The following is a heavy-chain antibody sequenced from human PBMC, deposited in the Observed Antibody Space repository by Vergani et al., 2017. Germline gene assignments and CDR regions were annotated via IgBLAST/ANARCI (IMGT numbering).Heavy chain of an antibody. CDR3: ARVVVGSSWYWGDFDI. D-gene: IGHD6-13*01. V-gene: IGHV4-59*01. Sequence: QVQLQESGPGLVKPSETLSLTCTVSGVPISRYYWNWIRQPPGKGLEWVGYIYYCGSTDYNPSLKSRVTISVDTSKSQFSLKLNSVTAADTAVYYCARVVVGSSWYWGDFDIWGQGTMVTVSS. CDR1: GVPISRYY. J-gene: IGHJ3*02. CDR2: IYYCGST.